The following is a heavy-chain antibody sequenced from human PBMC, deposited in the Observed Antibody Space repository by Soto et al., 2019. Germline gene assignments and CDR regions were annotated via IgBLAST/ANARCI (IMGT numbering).Heavy chain of an antibody. Sequence: PGGSLRLSCAASGFTFSSYGMHWVRQAPGKGLEWVAVIWYDGSNKYYADSVKGRFTISRDNSKNTLYLQMNSLRAEDTALYYSATDIGYCSVGSCYLGPIDIWGQGTMFTVSS. V-gene: IGHV3-33*01. CDR2: IWYDGSNK. J-gene: IGHJ3*02. D-gene: IGHD2-15*01. CDR1: GFTFSSYG. CDR3: ATDIGYCSVGSCYLGPIDI.